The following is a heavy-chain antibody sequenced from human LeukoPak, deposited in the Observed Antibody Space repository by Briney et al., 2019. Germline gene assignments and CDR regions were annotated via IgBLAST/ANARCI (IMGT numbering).Heavy chain of an antibody. Sequence: SVKVSCKASGGTFSSYAISWVRQAPGQGLEWMGGIIPIFGTANYAQKFQGRVTITTDESTSTAYMELSSLRSEDTAVYYCARGPMYQLLYYHYYMDVWGKGTTVTVSS. V-gene: IGHV1-69*05. D-gene: IGHD2-2*01. CDR2: IIPIFGTA. CDR3: ARGPMYQLLYYHYYMDV. J-gene: IGHJ6*03. CDR1: GGTFSSYA.